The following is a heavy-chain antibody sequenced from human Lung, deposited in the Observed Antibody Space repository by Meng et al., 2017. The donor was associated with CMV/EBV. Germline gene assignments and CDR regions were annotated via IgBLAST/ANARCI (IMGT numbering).Heavy chain of an antibody. J-gene: IGHJ4*02. Sequence: GEXXTISCAASGFTFNTYAMTWVRQAPGRGLESVSIISGNGGVTYYADSVKGRFTISRDNSKNTVYLQMNSLRAEDTAVYYCAKDLRDIVVLVGARVHWRQGTLVTVSS. V-gene: IGHV3-23*01. CDR3: AKDLRDIVVLVGARVH. D-gene: IGHD2-15*01. CDR2: ISGNGGVT. CDR1: GFTFNTYA.